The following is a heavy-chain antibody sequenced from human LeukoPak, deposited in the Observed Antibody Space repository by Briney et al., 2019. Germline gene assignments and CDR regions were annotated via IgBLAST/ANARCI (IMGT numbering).Heavy chain of an antibody. D-gene: IGHD6-25*01. CDR2: IFFGGST. CDR1: GGSIGNGDYY. V-gene: IGHV4-39*01. J-gene: IGHJ4*01. CDR3: ARQLPTAAADTRGYFDY. Sequence: SETLSLTCSVSGGSIGNGDYYWGWIRQAPGKGLEWIGSIFFGGSTHYNPSLKSQATISVDTSKNQFSLKLTSVTAADAAMYYCARQLPTAAADTRGYFDYWGQGTVVTVSS.